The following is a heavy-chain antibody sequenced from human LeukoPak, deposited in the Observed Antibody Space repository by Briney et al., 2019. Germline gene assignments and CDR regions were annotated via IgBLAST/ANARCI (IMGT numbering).Heavy chain of an antibody. CDR1: GFTFSSYW. CDR3: ARAYSSSWYSIGFDL. CDR2: INSDGRYT. V-gene: IGHV3-74*01. D-gene: IGHD6-13*01. J-gene: IGHJ5*02. Sequence: GGSVRLSCAASGFTFSSYWMHWVRQPPAKGLVWVSRINSDGRYTIYADSVRGRFTISRDNAKNTLYLQMNSLRAEDTAVYYCARAYSSSWYSIGFDLWGQGTLVTVSS.